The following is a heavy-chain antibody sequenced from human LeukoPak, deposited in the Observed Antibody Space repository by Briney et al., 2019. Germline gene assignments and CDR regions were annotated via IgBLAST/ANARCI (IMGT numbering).Heavy chain of an antibody. J-gene: IGHJ4*02. V-gene: IGHV1-46*01. CDR2: INPSGGST. D-gene: IGHD3-22*01. Sequence: ASVKVSCKASGYTFTSYYMHWVRQAPGQGLEWMGIINPSGGSTSYAQKFQGRVTMTRDTSTSTVYMELSSLRSEDTAVYYCARGSPVRDYDGSGYYYYFDYWGQGTLVTVSS. CDR3: ARGSPVRDYDGSGYYYYFDY. CDR1: GYTFTSYY.